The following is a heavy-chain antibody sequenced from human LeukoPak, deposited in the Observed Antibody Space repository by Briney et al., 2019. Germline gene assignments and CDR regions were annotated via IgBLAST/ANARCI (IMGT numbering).Heavy chain of an antibody. D-gene: IGHD1-26*01. CDR3: ARRGWEQSDENWFDP. CDR2: IYPGDSDT. J-gene: IGHJ5*02. Sequence: GESLKISCKGSGYSFTSYWIGWVRQMPGKGLEWMGIIYPGDSDTRYSPSFQGQVTISADKSISTAYLQWSSLKAADTARYCCARRGWEQSDENWFDPWGQGTLVTVSS. CDR1: GYSFTSYW. V-gene: IGHV5-51*01.